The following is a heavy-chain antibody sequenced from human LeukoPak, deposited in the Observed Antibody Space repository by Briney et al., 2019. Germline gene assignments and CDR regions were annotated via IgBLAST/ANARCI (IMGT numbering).Heavy chain of an antibody. Sequence: GGSLRLSCAASGLTFSSYGMHWVRQAPGKGLEWVAVISYDGSNKYYADSVKGRFTISRDNSKNTLYLQMNSLRAEDTAVYYCAKDKYSNYDYGMDVWGQGTTVTVSS. CDR1: GLTFSSYG. CDR2: ISYDGSNK. V-gene: IGHV3-30*18. D-gene: IGHD4-11*01. J-gene: IGHJ6*02. CDR3: AKDKYSNYDYGMDV.